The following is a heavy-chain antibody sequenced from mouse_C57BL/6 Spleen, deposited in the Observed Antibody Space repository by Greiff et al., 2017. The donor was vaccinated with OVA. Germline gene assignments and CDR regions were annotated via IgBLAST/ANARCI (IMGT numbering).Heavy chain of an antibody. CDR1: GFPFSDYG. D-gene: IGHD2-4*01. J-gene: IGHJ1*03. CDR2: ISSGSSTI. Sequence: EVKLVESGGGLVKPGGSLKLSCAASGFPFSDYGMHWVRQAPEKGLEWVAYISSGSSTIYYADTVKGRFTISRDNAKNTLFLQMTSLRSEDTAMYYCARTGYDYDWYFDVWGTGTTVTVSS. CDR3: ARTGYDYDWYFDV. V-gene: IGHV5-17*01.